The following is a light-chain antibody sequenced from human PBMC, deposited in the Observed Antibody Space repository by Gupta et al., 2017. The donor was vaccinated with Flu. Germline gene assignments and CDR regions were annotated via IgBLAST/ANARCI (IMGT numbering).Light chain of an antibody. J-gene: IGLJ2*01. CDR1: SSDVGGYNY. CDR3: CYYTNSSSHVVV. V-gene: IGLV2-14*04. CDR2: YIS. Sequence: TSTCTGTSSDVGGYNYVSWYQQHPAKAPNLLFFYISSRPSGVSPRFSFSTSGNTAAITITTLPAEDEDDYYYCYYTNSSSHVVVFGGGTKLTVL.